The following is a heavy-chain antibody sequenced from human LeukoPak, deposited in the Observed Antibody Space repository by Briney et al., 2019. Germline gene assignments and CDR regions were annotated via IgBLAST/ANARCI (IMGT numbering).Heavy chain of an antibody. CDR3: ARGYSGYVFYDY. V-gene: IGHV3-7*04. CDR1: GFIFSSHW. Sequence: PGGSLRLSCAASGFIFSSHWMSGVRQAPGKGLEWVANIKDDGSEKYYVDSVKGRFTISRDNAKNSLYLQMNSLRVEDTAVYYCARGYSGYVFYDYWGQGTLVTVSS. CDR2: IKDDGSEK. J-gene: IGHJ4*02. D-gene: IGHD5-12*01.